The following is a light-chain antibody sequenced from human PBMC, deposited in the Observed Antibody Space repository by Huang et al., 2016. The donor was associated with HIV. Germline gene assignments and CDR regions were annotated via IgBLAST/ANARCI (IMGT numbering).Light chain of an antibody. CDR2: AAS. J-gene: IGKJ1*01. V-gene: IGKV1-NL1*01. CDR1: EGMRNY. CDR3: QQYHSSWT. Sequence: DIQMTQSPLSLSASVGDRVTITCRASEGMRNYVAWYQQKPGKAPKLLVDAASRLESGVPSWFSGSGSGTNFTLTISSLQPEDFATYYCQQYHSSWTFGQGTKVEIK.